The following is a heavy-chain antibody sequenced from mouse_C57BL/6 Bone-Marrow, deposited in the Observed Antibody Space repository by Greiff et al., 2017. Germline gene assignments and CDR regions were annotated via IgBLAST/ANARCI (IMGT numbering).Heavy chain of an antibody. CDR3: ARGDYDAMDY. CDR2: INPNNGGT. CDR1: GYTFTDYN. D-gene: IGHD2-4*01. Sequence: VQLQQSRPELVKPGASVKIPCKASGYTFTDYNMDWVKQSHGKSLEWIGDINPNNGGTIYNQKFKGKATLTVDKSSSTAYMELRSLTSEDTAVYYCARGDYDAMDYWGQGTSVTVSS. V-gene: IGHV1-18*01. J-gene: IGHJ4*01.